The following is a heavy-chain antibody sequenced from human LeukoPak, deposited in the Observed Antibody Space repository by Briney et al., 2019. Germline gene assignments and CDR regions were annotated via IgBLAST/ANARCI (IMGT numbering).Heavy chain of an antibody. J-gene: IGHJ4*02. CDR2: IIPILGIA. Sequence: SVKVSCKASGGTFSSYAISWVRQAPGQGLEWMGRIIPILGIANYAQKFQGRVTITADKSTSTAYMELSSLRSEDTAVYYCARDRIVPAAGTPIFDYWGQGTLVTVSS. D-gene: IGHD6-13*01. CDR3: ARDRIVPAAGTPIFDY. V-gene: IGHV1-69*04. CDR1: GGTFSSYA.